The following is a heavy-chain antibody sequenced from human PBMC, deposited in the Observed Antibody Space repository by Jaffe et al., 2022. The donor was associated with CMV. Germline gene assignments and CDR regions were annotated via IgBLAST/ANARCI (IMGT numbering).Heavy chain of an antibody. D-gene: IGHD6-19*01. J-gene: IGHJ3*02. CDR2: ISGSGGST. CDR3: AKDHKVLIIAVAGEDAFDI. V-gene: IGHV3-23*04. CDR1: GFTFSSYA. Sequence: EVQLVESGGGLVQPGGSLRLSCAASGFTFSSYAMSWVRQAPGKGLEWVSAISGSGGSTYYADSVKGRFTISRDNSKNTLYLQMNSLRAEDTAVYYCAKDHKVLIIAVAGEDAFDIWGQGTMVTVSS.